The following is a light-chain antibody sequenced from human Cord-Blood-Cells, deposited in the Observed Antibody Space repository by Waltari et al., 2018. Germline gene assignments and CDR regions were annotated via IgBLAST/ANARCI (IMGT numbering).Light chain of an antibody. CDR2: QDS. J-gene: IGLJ1*01. V-gene: IGLV3-1*01. CDR3: QAWDSSTYV. Sequence: SYELTQPPSVSVSPGQTASITCSGDKLGDKYAWWYQQKPGQSPVLVIYQDSKRPTGIPGRFSGSNSGNTATLTISGTQAMDEADYYCQAWDSSTYVFGTGTKVTVL. CDR1: KLGDKY.